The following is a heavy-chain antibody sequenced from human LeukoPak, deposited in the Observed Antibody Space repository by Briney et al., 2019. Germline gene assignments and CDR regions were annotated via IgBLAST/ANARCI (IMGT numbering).Heavy chain of an antibody. V-gene: IGHV3-21*01. CDR3: ARFSVIVYDSSGLREYYGMDV. Sequence: GGSLRLSCAASGFTFSSYSMNWVRQAPGKGLEWVSSISSSSSYIYYADSVKGRFTISRDNSKNTLYLQMNSLRAEDTAVYYCARFSVIVYDSSGLREYYGMDVWGQGTTVTVSS. CDR2: ISSSSSYI. CDR1: GFTFSSYS. D-gene: IGHD3-22*01. J-gene: IGHJ6*02.